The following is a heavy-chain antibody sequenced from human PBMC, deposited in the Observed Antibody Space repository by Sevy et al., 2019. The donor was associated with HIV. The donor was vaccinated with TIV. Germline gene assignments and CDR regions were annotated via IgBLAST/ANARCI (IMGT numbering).Heavy chain of an antibody. CDR1: GGSISSSNW. J-gene: IGHJ6*02. V-gene: IGHV4-4*02. CDR3: ARDATALYSYGLDL. D-gene: IGHD4-17*01. CDR2: IYHSGST. Sequence: SETLSLTCVVSGGSISSSNWWSWVRQPPGKGLEWIGEIYHSGSTKYNPSLESRVSISIDKSKNHFSLKVNSVTAAHTAVYYCARDATALYSYGLDLWGQGTMVTVSS.